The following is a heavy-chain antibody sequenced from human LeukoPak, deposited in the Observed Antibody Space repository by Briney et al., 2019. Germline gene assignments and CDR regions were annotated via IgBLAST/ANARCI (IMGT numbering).Heavy chain of an antibody. V-gene: IGHV3-48*04. D-gene: IGHD3-22*01. CDR1: GFTFSSYS. CDR3: XRVWSSGYTKDY. CDR2: ISSSSSTI. J-gene: IGHJ4*02. Sequence: GGSLRLSCAASGFTFSSYSIDWVRQAPGKGLEWLSYISSSSSTIYFADSVKGRFIISRDSAKNSAYLHMNSLVAEDTAVYYCXRVWSSGYTKDYWGQGTLVTVS.